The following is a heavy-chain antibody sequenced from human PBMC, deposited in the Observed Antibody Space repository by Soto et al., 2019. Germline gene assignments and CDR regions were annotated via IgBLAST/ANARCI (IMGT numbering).Heavy chain of an antibody. CDR2: IYYSGST. CDR3: ARGNYYGNFDY. CDR1: GGSISSGGYY. Sequence: QVQLQESGPGLVKPSQTLSLTCTVSGGSISSGGYYWSWIRQHPGKGLEWIGYIYYSGSTYYNPSLKSXXTXSEXTSKNQFSLKLSSVTAADTAVYYCARGNYYGNFDYWGQGTLVTVSS. V-gene: IGHV4-31*03. J-gene: IGHJ4*02. D-gene: IGHD3-10*01.